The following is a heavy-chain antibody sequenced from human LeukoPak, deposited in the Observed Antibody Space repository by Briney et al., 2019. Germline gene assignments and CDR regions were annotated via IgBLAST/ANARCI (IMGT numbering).Heavy chain of an antibody. CDR1: GFTFSTYN. J-gene: IGHJ5*02. Sequence: PGGSLRLSCAASGFTFSTYNMNWVRQAPGKGLEWVSSISSSSSYIYYADSVKGRFTISRDNTKNSLYLQMNSLRAEDTAVYYCSGYNWFDPWGQGPLVTVSS. CDR3: SGYNWFDP. CDR2: ISSSSSYI. V-gene: IGHV3-21*01.